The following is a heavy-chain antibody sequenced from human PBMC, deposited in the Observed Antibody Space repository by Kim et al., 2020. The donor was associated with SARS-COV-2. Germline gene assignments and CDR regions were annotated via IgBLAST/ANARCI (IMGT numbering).Heavy chain of an antibody. J-gene: IGHJ3*01. CDR2: FDPENYGT. V-gene: IGHV1-24*01. D-gene: IGHD6-6*01. CDR3: ATPRAEWQLVPGPFNF. Sequence: ASVKVSCKVSGYGLSELAIHWVRQAPGRGLEWLGGFDPENYGTIYAQKFQGRLTMTEDTSTDTAYMELSGLRFEDTAVYYCATPRAEWQLVPGPFNFWG. CDR1: GYGLSELA.